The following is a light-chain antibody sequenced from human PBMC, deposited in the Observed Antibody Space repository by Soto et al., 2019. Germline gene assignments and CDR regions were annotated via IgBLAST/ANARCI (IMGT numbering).Light chain of an antibody. CDR1: QGVNSH. CDR2: DAS. Sequence: EIVLTRSPATLSLSPGERATLSCRASQGVNSHLAWSQQRPGQAPRLLIYDASNRATGIPARFSGSGSGTDFTLTISSLEPEDFSVYFCQQRSNWPPSFGQGTKLEIK. CDR3: QQRSNWPPS. J-gene: IGKJ2*01. V-gene: IGKV3-11*01.